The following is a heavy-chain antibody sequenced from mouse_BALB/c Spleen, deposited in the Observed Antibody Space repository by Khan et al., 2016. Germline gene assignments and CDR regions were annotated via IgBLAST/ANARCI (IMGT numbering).Heavy chain of an antibody. CDR3: NEMRLRRDWYFDV. V-gene: IGHV14-4*02. Sequence: VQLQQSGAELVRSGASVKLSCTASGFNIKDYFIHWVRQRPEQGLEWIGWIDPENGDTESAPKFQGKATMTTDTSSNPAYLQLNSLTSEDTAVYYCNEMRLRRDWYFDVWGAGTTVTVSS. CDR1: GFNIKDYF. J-gene: IGHJ1*01. CDR2: IDPENGDT.